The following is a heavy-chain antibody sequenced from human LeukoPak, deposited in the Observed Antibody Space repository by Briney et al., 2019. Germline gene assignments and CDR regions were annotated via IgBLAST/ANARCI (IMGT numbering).Heavy chain of an antibody. CDR3: AKDPHLWPDAFDI. CDR2: ISGSGGST. D-gene: IGHD3-10*01. Sequence: GGSLRLSCAASGFTFSSYAMSWVRQAPGKGPEWVSAISGSGGSTYYANSVKGRFTISRDNSKNTLYLQMNSLRAEDTAVYYCAKDPHLWPDAFDIWGQGAMVTVSS. CDR1: GFTFSSYA. J-gene: IGHJ3*02. V-gene: IGHV3-23*01.